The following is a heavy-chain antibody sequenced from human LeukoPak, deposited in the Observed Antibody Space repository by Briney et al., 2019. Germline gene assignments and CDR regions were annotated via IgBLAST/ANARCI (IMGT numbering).Heavy chain of an antibody. CDR1: TGSISNSSYY. D-gene: IGHD5-12*01. CDR3: ARRGYSGYGTFDY. J-gene: IGHJ4*02. V-gene: IGHV4-61*01. Sequence: SETLSLTCTVSTGSISNSSYYWSWIRQPPGKGLEWIGYIYYSGSTNYNPSLKSRVTISVDTSKNQFSLKLSSVTAADTAVYYCARRGYSGYGTFDYWGQGTLVTVSS. CDR2: IYYSGST.